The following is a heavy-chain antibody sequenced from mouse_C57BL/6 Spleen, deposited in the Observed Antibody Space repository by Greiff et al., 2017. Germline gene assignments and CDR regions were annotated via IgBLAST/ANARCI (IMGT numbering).Heavy chain of an antibody. CDR3: TLYAPYFDY. V-gene: IGHV6-3*01. CDR2: IRLKSDNYAT. CDR1: GFTFSNYW. J-gene: IGHJ2*01. D-gene: IGHD2-3*01. Sequence: EVQGVESGGGLVQPGGSMKLSCVASGFTFSNYWMNWVRQSPEKGLEWVAQIRLKSDNYATHYAESVKGRFTISRDDSKSSVYLQMNNLRAEETGIYYCTLYAPYFDYWGQGTTLTVSS.